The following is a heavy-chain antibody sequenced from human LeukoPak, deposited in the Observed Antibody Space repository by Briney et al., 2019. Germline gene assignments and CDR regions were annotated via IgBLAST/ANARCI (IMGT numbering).Heavy chain of an antibody. Sequence: GGSLRLSCAASGFTFSSYAMSWVRQAPGKGLEWVALISYDGTDEYYGDSVKGRFTISRDNSKNTLYLQMNSLRTEDTAVYYCARAGYCTGGSCDHWFDPWGQGTLVTVSS. V-gene: IGHV3-30*03. D-gene: IGHD2-15*01. J-gene: IGHJ5*02. CDR2: ISYDGTDE. CDR3: ARAGYCTGGSCDHWFDP. CDR1: GFTFSSYA.